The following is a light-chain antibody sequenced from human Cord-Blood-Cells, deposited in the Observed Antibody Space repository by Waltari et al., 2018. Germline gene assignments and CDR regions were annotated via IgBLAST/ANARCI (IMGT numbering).Light chain of an antibody. J-gene: IGKJ2*01. Sequence: EIVLTQSPGTLSLSPGERATLSCGASQSVSSSYLAWYQQRPGHAPRLLIYGAYSRATGIPDRFSGSGSGTDFTLTISRLEHEDFAVYYCQQYGSSAGYTFGQGTKLEIK. CDR1: QSVSSSY. CDR2: GAY. V-gene: IGKV3-20*01. CDR3: QQYGSSAGYT.